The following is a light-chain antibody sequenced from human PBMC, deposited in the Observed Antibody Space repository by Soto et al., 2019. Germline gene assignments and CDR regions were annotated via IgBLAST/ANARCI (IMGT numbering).Light chain of an antibody. CDR1: QDISYH. CDR3: QHYHNLPIT. CDR2: DAS. V-gene: IGKV1-33*01. J-gene: IGKJ5*01. Sequence: DIQLTQSPSSLSASVVDGVTITCQASQDISYHLNWYQQKPGKAPNVLIYDASRLEPGVPSRLSASGSGTDFTFTISSLQPEDIATYYCQHYHNLPITFGQGTRLEIK.